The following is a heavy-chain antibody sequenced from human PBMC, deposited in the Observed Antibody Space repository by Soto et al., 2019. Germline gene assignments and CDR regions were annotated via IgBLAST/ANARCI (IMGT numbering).Heavy chain of an antibody. J-gene: IGHJ4*02. Sequence: QVQLQESGPGLVRPSETLSLTCTVSGGSNSSYYWNWIRQPPGKGLEWIGYIFYSGSTNYNPSLKSRVTISVDTSKNQFSLKLSSVTAADTALYYCAREEGLTFDYWGQGTLVTVSS. CDR1: GGSNSSYY. V-gene: IGHV4-59*01. CDR2: IFYSGST. CDR3: AREEGLTFDY. D-gene: IGHD1-20*01.